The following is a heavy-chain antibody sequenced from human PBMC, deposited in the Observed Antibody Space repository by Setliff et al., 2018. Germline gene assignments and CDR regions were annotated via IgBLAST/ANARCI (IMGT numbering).Heavy chain of an antibody. Sequence: ASVKVSCKASGYTFTSYGFSWVRQAPGQGLEWMGWISVYNGKTKYAQKFQGRVTMTTDTSTRTAYMEVTSLRSEDTAVYYCARDRGDYDSSGFDYWGQGTLVTVSS. CDR3: ARDRGDYDSSGFDY. D-gene: IGHD3-22*01. J-gene: IGHJ4*02. CDR1: GYTFTSYG. CDR2: ISVYNGKT. V-gene: IGHV1-18*01.